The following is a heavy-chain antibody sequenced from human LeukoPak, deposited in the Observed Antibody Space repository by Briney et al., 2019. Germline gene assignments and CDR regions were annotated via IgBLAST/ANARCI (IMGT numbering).Heavy chain of an antibody. CDR2: IRNKANSYAT. D-gene: IGHD2-21*02. Sequence: GGSLRLSCAASGFTFSNHYMDGVRQAPGKGLEGVGRIRNKANSYATEYAASVKGRFTISRDDSKNSLYLQMNSLKTEDTAVYYCTRVVVTAIPSKYIDYWGQGTLVTVSS. J-gene: IGHJ4*02. CDR1: GFTFSNHY. V-gene: IGHV3-72*01. CDR3: TRVVVTAIPSKYIDY.